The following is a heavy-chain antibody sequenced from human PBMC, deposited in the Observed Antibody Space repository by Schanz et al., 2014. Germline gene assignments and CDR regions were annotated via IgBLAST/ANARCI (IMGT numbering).Heavy chain of an antibody. J-gene: IGHJ4*01. D-gene: IGHD6-13*01. CDR3: AREQIMAAAGLVDY. Sequence: EVQLLESGGGLVQPGGSLRLSCAASGFTFSSYAMSWVRQAPGKGLEWVSALSGSGGSTYYADSVKDRFTISRDNAKNSLYLQMNSLRAEDTAVYYCAREQIMAAAGLVDYWGHGTLXTVSS. V-gene: IGHV3-23*01. CDR1: GFTFSSYA. CDR2: LSGSGGST.